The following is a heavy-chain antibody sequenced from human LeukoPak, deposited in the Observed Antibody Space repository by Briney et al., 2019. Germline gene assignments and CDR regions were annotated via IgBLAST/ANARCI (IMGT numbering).Heavy chain of an antibody. J-gene: IGHJ5*02. CDR2: IYYSGST. Sequence: SETLSLTCTVSGGSISSSSYYWGWIRQPPGKGLEWIGSIYYSGSTYYNPSLKSRATISVDTSKNQFSLKLSSVTAADTAVYYCARQGLRMNWFDPWGQGTLVTVSS. CDR3: ARQGLRMNWFDP. CDR1: GGSISSSSYY. V-gene: IGHV4-39*01. D-gene: IGHD2-15*01.